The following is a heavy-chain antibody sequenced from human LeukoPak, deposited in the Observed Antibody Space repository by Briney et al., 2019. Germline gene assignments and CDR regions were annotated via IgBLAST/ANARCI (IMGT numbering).Heavy chain of an antibody. D-gene: IGHD3-9*01. CDR2: IKTDGSAT. CDR1: GFTFSNFS. V-gene: IGHV3-7*01. CDR3: VRNLPGTGY. J-gene: IGHJ4*02. Sequence: PGGSLRLSCAASGFTFSNFSISWVRQAPGKGLEWVANIKTDGSATYYADSVKGRFTISRDNAKNSLYLEINSLRVEDTAVYYCVRNLPGTGYWGQGTLVTVSS.